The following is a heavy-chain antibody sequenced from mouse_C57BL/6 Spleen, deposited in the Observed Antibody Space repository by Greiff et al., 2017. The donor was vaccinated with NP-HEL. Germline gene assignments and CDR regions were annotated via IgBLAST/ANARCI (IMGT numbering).Heavy chain of an antibody. CDR2: ISSGGSYT. V-gene: IGHV5-6*01. CDR1: GFTFSSYG. D-gene: IGHD2-10*02. Sequence: EVKLMESGGDLVKPGGSLKLSCAASGFTFSSYGMSWVRQTPDKRLEWFATISSGGSYTYYPDSVKGRFTISRDNAKNTLYLQMSSLKSEDTAMYYCARQGYGNYHDYWGQGTTLTVSS. CDR3: ARQGYGNYHDY. J-gene: IGHJ2*01.